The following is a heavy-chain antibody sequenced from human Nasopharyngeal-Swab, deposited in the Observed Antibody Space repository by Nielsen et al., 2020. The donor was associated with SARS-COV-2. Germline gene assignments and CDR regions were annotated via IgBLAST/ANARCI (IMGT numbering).Heavy chain of an antibody. V-gene: IGHV3-48*03. J-gene: IGHJ6*03. CDR3: AGRGISVSGDYYYYMDV. CDR2: IGASGSFK. D-gene: IGHD3-3*02. Sequence: GESLKISCAASAFSFSSFEVNWVRQAPGKGLEWISYIGASGSFKYYADSVKGRFTISRDNARKSLYLQMDSLRGEDTGVYYCAGRGISVSGDYYYYMDVWGKGTPVTVSS. CDR1: AFSFSSFE.